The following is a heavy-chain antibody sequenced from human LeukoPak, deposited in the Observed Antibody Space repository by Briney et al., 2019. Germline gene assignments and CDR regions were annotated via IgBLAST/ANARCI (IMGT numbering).Heavy chain of an antibody. CDR2: IRYDGSNT. V-gene: IGHV3-30*02. CDR1: EFTFSSYA. CDR3: ARDASGGDSSGYFDY. J-gene: IGHJ4*02. Sequence: PGGSLRLSCAASEFTFSSYAMHWVRQAPDKGLEWVAFIRYDGSNTYYADSVKGRFTISRDNSKNTLYLQMNRLRAEDTAVYYCARDASGGDSSGYFDYWGQGTLVTVSS. D-gene: IGHD3-22*01.